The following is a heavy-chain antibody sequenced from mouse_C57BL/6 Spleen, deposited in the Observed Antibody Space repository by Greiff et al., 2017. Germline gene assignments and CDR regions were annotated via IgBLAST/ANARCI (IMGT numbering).Heavy chain of an antibody. CDR3: ARDSNYGYFDY. CDR2: ISSGSSTI. CDR1: GFTFSDYG. D-gene: IGHD2-5*01. J-gene: IGHJ2*01. Sequence: EVKLMESGGGLVKPGGSLKLSCAASGFTFSDYGMHWVRQAPEKGLEWVAYISSGSSTIYYADTVKGRFTISRDNANNTLFLQMTSLRSEDTALYYCARDSNYGYFDYWGQGTTLTVSS. V-gene: IGHV5-17*01.